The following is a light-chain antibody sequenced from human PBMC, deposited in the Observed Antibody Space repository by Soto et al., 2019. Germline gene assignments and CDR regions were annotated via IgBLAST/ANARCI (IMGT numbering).Light chain of an antibody. CDR2: EVN. V-gene: IGLV2-14*03. CDR3: SSYAGSNNFV. J-gene: IGLJ1*01. Sequence: QSVLTQPASVSGAPGQSITISCTGTSNDVGGYKYVSWYQQRPGTAPKLIMFEVNNRPSGVSDRFSGSRSANTASLTVSGLQADDEGHYYCSSYAGSNNFVFGTGTKVTVL. CDR1: SNDVGGYKY.